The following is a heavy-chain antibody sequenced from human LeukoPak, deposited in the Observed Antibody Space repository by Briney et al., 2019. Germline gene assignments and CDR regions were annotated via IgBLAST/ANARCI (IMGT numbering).Heavy chain of an antibody. CDR2: ISSNNGYI. CDR3: ARDLGTRKSIAFAD. D-gene: IGHD6-6*01. Sequence: GGSLRLSFAASGFSFSSYRMNWVRQAPGKGLEWVASISSNNGYIYYADSVKGRFTISRDNGENSLHLQMNSLRAEDAAVYYCARDLGTRKSIAFADWGQGTLVTVSS. V-gene: IGHV3-21*01. J-gene: IGHJ4*02. CDR1: GFSFSSYR.